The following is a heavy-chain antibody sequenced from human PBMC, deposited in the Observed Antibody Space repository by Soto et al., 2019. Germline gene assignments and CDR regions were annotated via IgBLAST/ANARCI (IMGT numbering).Heavy chain of an antibody. CDR2: ISIGSSTI. Sequence: EVQLVESGGGLVQPGGSLRLSCEASGFTFSSNGMNWVRQAPGKGLEWVSFISIGSSTINYADSVRGRFTISRDNAKNSLYLQMNSLRAEDPAVYYFARDWGVYDSDIRTHIPHLDSWGQGTLVTVSS. CDR1: GFTFSSNG. V-gene: IGHV3-48*01. CDR3: ARDWGVYDSDIRTHIPHLDS. D-gene: IGHD3-22*01. J-gene: IGHJ4*02.